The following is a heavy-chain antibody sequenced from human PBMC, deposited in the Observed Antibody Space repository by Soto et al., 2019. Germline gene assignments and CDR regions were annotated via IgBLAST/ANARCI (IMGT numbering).Heavy chain of an antibody. CDR2: ISAYNGNT. D-gene: IGHD2-8*02. J-gene: IGHJ1*01. CDR3: AAIWSSH. V-gene: IGHV1-18*01. Sequence: ASVKVSCKASGYTFTSYAMHWVRQAPGQRLEWMGWISAYNGNTNYAQKLQGRVTMTTDTSTSTAYMELRSLRSDDTAVYYCAAIWSSHWGQGTLVTVSS. CDR1: GYTFTSYA.